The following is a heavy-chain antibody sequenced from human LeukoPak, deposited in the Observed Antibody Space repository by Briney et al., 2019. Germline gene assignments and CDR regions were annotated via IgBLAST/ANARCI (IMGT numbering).Heavy chain of an antibody. CDR2: IYHSGNT. CDR3: ARNTYYYGSGSYSY. V-gene: IGHV4-4*02. D-gene: IGHD3-10*01. J-gene: IGHJ4*02. Sequence: SGTLSLTCAVFGGSIDSTNWWNWVRQPPGKGLEWIGEIYHSGNTNYNPSLKSRITMSVDKSRNQFSLKMRSVTAADTAVYYCARNTYYYGSGSYSYWGQGTLVTVSS. CDR1: GGSIDSTNW.